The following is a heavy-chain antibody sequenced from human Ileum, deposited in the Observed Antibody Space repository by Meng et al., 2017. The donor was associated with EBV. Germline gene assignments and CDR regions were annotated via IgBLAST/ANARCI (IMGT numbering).Heavy chain of an antibody. CDR2: INPTGGTT. J-gene: IGHJ5*02. CDR1: GYTFINHW. V-gene: IGHV1-46*04. Sequence: VQSENEIKDHGASLKVSCKASGYTFINHWMHLVRQAPGQGLEWLVVINPTGGTTVYAQKLQGRVTLTRDTSTNTDYMELSSLTSEDTAVYYCARDTSQNDEAWWFDPWGQGTLVTVSS. D-gene: IGHD2/OR15-2a*01. CDR3: ARDTSQNDEAWWFDP.